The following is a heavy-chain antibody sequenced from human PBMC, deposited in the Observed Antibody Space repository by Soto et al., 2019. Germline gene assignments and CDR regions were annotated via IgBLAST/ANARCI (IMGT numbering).Heavy chain of an antibody. J-gene: IGHJ5*01. V-gene: IGHV1-18*01. CDR1: GYTFTSYG. D-gene: IGHD2-2*01. CDR2: ISAYNGNT. Sequence: GASVKVSCKASGYTFTSYGISWVRQAPGQGLEWMGWISAYNGNTNYAQKLQGRVTMTTDTSTSTAYMELRSLRSDDTAVYYCAKGTDWSNTSCYSWFDLWGQGTPVTVSS. CDR3: AKGTDWSNTSCYSWFDL.